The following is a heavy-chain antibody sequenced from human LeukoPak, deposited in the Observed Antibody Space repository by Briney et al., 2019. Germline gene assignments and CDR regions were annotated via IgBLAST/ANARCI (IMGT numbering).Heavy chain of an antibody. CDR3: ARFAAGGSYYYYMDV. V-gene: IGHV3-11*04. J-gene: IGHJ6*03. CDR1: GFTFSDYY. CDR2: ISSSGSTI. D-gene: IGHD6-25*01. Sequence: PGGSLRLSCAASGFTFSDYYMSWIRQAPGKGLEWVSYISSSGSTIYYADSVKGRFTISRDNAKNSLYLQMNSLRADDTAVYYCARFAAGGSYYYYMDVWAKGPRSPSP.